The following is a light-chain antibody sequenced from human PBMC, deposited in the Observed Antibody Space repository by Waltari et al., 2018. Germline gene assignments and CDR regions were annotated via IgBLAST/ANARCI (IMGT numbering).Light chain of an antibody. CDR1: ILGNKY. CDR3: QAFGTGAWV. CDR2: QDT. V-gene: IGLV3-1*01. J-gene: IGLJ3*02. Sequence: SYELTQPHSVSVSPGQTASITCSEEILGNKYASWYQQNPGQSPLLVIYQDTKRPSEIPERVSGSKAANAATLSVTGTQAMDEADYYCQAFGTGAWVFGGGTKLTVL.